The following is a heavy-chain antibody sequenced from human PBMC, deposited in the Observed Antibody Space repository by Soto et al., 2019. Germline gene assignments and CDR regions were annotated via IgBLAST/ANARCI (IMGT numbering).Heavy chain of an antibody. CDR3: ARGRTVSTYNRYWGSGWYFDL. CDR2: INDSGST. V-gene: IGHV4-34*01. J-gene: IGHJ2*01. Sequence: QAQLQQWGAGLLKPSETLSLTCAVYGGSFSGYYWSWIRQPPGKGLEWIGEINDSGSTNYNPSLKSRVTISVDTSKNQFSLKLCSVNAADMAVYCCARGRTVSTYNRYWGSGWYFDLWGRGTLVTVS. CDR1: GGSFSGYY. D-gene: IGHD1-7*01.